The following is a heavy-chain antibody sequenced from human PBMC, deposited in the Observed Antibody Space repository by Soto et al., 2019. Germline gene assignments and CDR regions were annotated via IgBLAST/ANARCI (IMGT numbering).Heavy chain of an antibody. CDR3: AVYHPRPSDYYDSSGYYGGGWFDP. CDR2: IYHSGST. J-gene: IGHJ5*02. D-gene: IGHD3-22*01. Sequence: PSETPSLTCAVSGGSTSSRNWFRCVRQPPGKGLEWIGEIYHSGSTNHNPSLKSRVTISVDKSKNQFSLKLSSVTAADAAVYYCAVYHPRPSDYYDSSGYYGGGWFDPWGQGTLVTVSS. V-gene: IGHV4-4*02. CDR1: GGSTSSRNW.